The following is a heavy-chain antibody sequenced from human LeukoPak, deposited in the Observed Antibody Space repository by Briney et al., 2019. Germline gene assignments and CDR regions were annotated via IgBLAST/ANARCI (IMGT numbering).Heavy chain of an antibody. CDR2: INHSGST. D-gene: IGHD2-21*02. CDR1: GGSFSGYY. V-gene: IGHV4-34*01. CDR3: ARHAGSQLHIVVVTAIAY. J-gene: IGHJ4*02. Sequence: SETLSLTCAVYGGSFSGYYWSWIRQPPGKGLEWIAEINHSGSTNYNPSLKSRVTISVDTSKNQFSLKLSSMTAADTAVYYCARHAGSQLHIVVVTAIAYWGQGTLVTVSS.